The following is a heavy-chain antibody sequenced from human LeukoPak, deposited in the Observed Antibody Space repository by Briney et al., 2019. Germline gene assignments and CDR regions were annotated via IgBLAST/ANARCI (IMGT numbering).Heavy chain of an antibody. D-gene: IGHD6-25*01. V-gene: IGHV5-51*01. CDR2: IYPGDSDT. CDR1: GYSFTSYW. Sequence: TGESLKISCKGSGYSFTSYWIGWVRQMPGKGLEWMGIIYPGDSDTRYSPSFQGQVTISADKSISTAYLQWSSLKASDTAMYYCARQRGGQRLPNDAFDIWGQGTMVTVSS. CDR3: ARQRGGQRLPNDAFDI. J-gene: IGHJ3*02.